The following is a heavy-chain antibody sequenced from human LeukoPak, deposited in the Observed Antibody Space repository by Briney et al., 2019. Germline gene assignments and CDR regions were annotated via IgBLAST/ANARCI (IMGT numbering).Heavy chain of an antibody. D-gene: IGHD1-26*01. CDR3: ARDIEEVWELPSWFDL. J-gene: IGHJ5*02. CDR2: IWYGGSNK. V-gene: IGHV3-33*08. Sequence: GGSLRLSCAASGFTFSSYGMHWVRQAPGKGLEWVAVIWYGGSNKYYADSVKGRFTISRDNSKNTLYLQMNSLRAEDTAVYYCARDIEEVWELPSWFDLWGQGTLVTVSS. CDR1: GFTFSSYG.